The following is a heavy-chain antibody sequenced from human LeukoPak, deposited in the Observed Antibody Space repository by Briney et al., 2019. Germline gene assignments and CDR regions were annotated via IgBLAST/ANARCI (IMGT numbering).Heavy chain of an antibody. D-gene: IGHD4-17*01. CDR2: ISSSGSTI. Sequence: GGSLRLSCAASGFTFSSYAMSWVRQAPGKGLEWVSYISSSGSTIYYADSVKGRFTISRDNAKNSLYLQMNSLRAEDTAVYYCARVATVTSVDYWGQGTLVTVSS. J-gene: IGHJ4*02. CDR3: ARVATVTSVDY. CDR1: GFTFSSYA. V-gene: IGHV3-48*04.